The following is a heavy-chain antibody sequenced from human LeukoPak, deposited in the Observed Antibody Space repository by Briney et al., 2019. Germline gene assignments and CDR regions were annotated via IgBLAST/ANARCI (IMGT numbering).Heavy chain of an antibody. D-gene: IGHD5-18*01. CDR2: ISGSGGST. Sequence: PGGSLRLSCAASGFTFSSYAMSWVRQAPGKGLEWVSAISGSGGSTYYADSVKGRLTISRDNSKNTLYLQMNSLRAEDTAVYYCAKDVAIQLWLGYFDYWGQGTLVTVSS. CDR1: GFTFSSYA. V-gene: IGHV3-23*01. J-gene: IGHJ4*02. CDR3: AKDVAIQLWLGYFDY.